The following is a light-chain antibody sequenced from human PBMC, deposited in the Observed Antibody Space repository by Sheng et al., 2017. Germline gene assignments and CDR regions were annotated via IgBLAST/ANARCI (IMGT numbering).Light chain of an antibody. J-gene: IGLJ3*02. Sequence: QSVLTQPPSVSAAPGQKVTISCSGISSNIGNNDVSWHQQVPGTAPKLLIYANDKRPSGIPDRFSGSKSGTSATLGITGLQTGDEADYYCLSWDSRLSVGVFGGGTKVTVL. CDR2: AND. V-gene: IGLV1-51*02. CDR1: SSNIGNND. CDR3: LSWDSRLSVGV.